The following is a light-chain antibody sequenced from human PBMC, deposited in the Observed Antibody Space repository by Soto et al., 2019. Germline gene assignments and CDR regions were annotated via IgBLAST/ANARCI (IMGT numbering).Light chain of an antibody. Sequence: QSVLTQPPSVSGAPGQRVTISCTGSRSNIGAGYDVHWYQQLPGTAPKLLVSGNNNRPSGVPDRFSGCKSGTSGSLAITGLHAEDEADYYCQSYDNSLNGPCVFGSGTKLTVL. CDR3: QSYDNSLNGPCV. CDR2: GNN. J-gene: IGLJ1*01. CDR1: RSNIGAGYD. V-gene: IGLV1-40*01.